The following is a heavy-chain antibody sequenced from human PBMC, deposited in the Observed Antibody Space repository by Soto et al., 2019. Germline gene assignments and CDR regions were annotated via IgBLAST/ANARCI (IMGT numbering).Heavy chain of an antibody. CDR1: GDSVSSNSAA. V-gene: IGHV6-1*01. D-gene: IGHD1-7*01. CDR2: TYYRSKWYN. CDR3: ARVKRFGVTGTTQAWDYYYYMDV. Sequence: KQSPTLSLTCAISGDSVSSNSAAWNWIRQSPSRGLEWLGRTYYRSKWYNDYAVSVKSRITINPDTSKNQFSLQLNSVTPEDTAVYYCARVKRFGVTGTTQAWDYYYYMDVWGKGTTVTVSS. J-gene: IGHJ6*03.